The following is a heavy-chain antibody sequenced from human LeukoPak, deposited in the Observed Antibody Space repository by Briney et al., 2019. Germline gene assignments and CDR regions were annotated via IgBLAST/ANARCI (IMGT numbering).Heavy chain of an antibody. CDR2: IYYSGST. CDR3: AREVHCGGDCYSGWFDP. CDR1: GGSIRNGGYY. V-gene: IGHV4-31*03. D-gene: IGHD2-21*02. Sequence: SETLSLTCTVSGGSIRNGGYYWSWIRQHPGKGPEWIGYIYYSGSTFYNPSLKSRLTISVDTSKNQYSLNLSSVTAADTAVYYCAREVHCGGDCYSGWFDPWGQGTLVTVSS. J-gene: IGHJ5*02.